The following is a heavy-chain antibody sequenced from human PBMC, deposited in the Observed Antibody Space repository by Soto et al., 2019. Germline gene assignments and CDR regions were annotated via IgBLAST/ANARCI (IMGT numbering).Heavy chain of an antibody. Sequence: QVQLQQWGAGLLKPSETLSLTCAVYGGSFSGYYWSWIRQPPGKGLEWIGEINHSGSTNYNPSLRGPVTISVDTSKNQFSLKLSSVTAADTAVYYCAVLTGDQWFDPWGQGTLVTVSS. D-gene: IGHD7-27*01. CDR3: AVLTGDQWFDP. V-gene: IGHV4-34*01. CDR1: GGSFSGYY. J-gene: IGHJ5*02. CDR2: INHSGST.